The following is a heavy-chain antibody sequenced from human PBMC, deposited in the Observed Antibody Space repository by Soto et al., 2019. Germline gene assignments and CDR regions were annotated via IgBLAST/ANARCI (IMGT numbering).Heavy chain of an antibody. V-gene: IGHV1-3*01. Sequence: ASVKVSCKASGYTFTSYAMHWVRQAPGQRLEWMGWINAGNGNTKYSQKFQGRVTITRDTSASTAYMELRSLRSDDTAVYYCARDVSGGSYYYDSSEDYWGQGTLVTVSS. CDR2: INAGNGNT. CDR1: GYTFTSYA. CDR3: ARDVSGGSYYYDSSEDY. D-gene: IGHD3-22*01. J-gene: IGHJ4*02.